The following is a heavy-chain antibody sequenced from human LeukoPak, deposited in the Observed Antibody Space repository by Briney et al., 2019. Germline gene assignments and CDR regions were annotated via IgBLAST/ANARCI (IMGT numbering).Heavy chain of an antibody. V-gene: IGHV1-8*01. J-gene: IGHJ5*02. CDR1: GYTFTNCD. D-gene: IGHD1-26*01. CDR2: MNPNSGDT. CDR3: AESVGPGWSCDNWFDP. Sequence: GASVKVSCRASGYTFTNCDINWVRQANGPGLGRMGWMNPNSGDTGYAQQFQGSVTMTTDTSIRTAYMDLISPKAEDTAVYSCAESVGPGWSCDNWFDPWGQGTLVTVSS.